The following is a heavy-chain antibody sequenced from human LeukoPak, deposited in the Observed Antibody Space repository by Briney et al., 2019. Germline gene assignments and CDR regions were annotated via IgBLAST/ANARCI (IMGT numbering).Heavy chain of an antibody. D-gene: IGHD3-3*01. CDR2: ISSSSSYI. Sequence: GGSLRLSCAASGLTFSSYSMNWVRQAPGKGLEWVSSISSSSSYIYYADSVKGRFTISRDNAKNSLYLQMNSLRAEDTAVYYCATDYDFWSGPPLGYMDVWGKGTTVTVSS. CDR3: ATDYDFWSGPPLGYMDV. CDR1: GLTFSSYS. J-gene: IGHJ6*03. V-gene: IGHV3-21*01.